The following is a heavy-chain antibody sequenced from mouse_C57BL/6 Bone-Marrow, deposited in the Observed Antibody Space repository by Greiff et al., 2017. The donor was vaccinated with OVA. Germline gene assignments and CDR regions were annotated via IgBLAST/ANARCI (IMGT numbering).Heavy chain of an antibody. Sequence: EVQLQQSGPGMVKPSQSLSLTCTVTGYSITSGYDWHWIRHFPGNKLEWMGYISYSGSTNYNPSLKSRISITHDTSKNHFFLKLNSVTTEDTATYYCAREGYYGSARYFDYWGQGTTLTVSS. CDR2: ISYSGST. CDR1: GYSITSGYD. D-gene: IGHD1-1*01. J-gene: IGHJ2*01. V-gene: IGHV3-1*01. CDR3: AREGYYGSARYFDY.